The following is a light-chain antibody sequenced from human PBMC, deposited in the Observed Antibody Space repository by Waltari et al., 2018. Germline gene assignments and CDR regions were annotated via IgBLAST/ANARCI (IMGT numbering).Light chain of an antibody. J-gene: IGKJ1*01. CDR2: GAK. CDR1: QSVYRSY. CDR3: QQYGDSLWA. V-gene: IGKV3-20*01. Sequence: IGLTQPQGTLSLSPGERATLHCRASQSVYRSYFALYQQKPGQAPRLLIYGAKNRAAGIPNRFSGSGSGTDFTLTISRLTAEDFAVYCCQQYGDSLWAFGQGTKVEIK.